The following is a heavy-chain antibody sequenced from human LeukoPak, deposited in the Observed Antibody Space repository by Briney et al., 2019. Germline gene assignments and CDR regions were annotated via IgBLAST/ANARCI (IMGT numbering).Heavy chain of an antibody. CDR1: GFIFNNYA. CDR2: ISASGLVT. V-gene: IGHV3-23*01. D-gene: IGHD6-13*01. J-gene: IGHJ4*02. Sequence: GGSLRLSCAASGFIFNNYAMNWIRQAPGKGLEWVSGISASGLVTYYADSVKGRFTISRDNAKNSLYLQMNSLRAEDTALYYCAKDGSSWYGSGFDYWGQGTLVTVSS. CDR3: AKDGSSWYGSGFDY.